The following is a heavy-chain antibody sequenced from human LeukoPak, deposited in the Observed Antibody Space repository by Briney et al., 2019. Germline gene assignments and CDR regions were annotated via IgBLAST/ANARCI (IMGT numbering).Heavy chain of an antibody. Sequence: SETLSLTCNVSGGSISSTAYYWGWIRQPPGKGLEWIGSIYYSGSTYYNPSLKSRVTISVDTSHNQFSLKLNSVTAADTALYYCARHPPYGSRNWGAYYFDSWGQGTLVTVSS. V-gene: IGHV4-39*01. CDR2: IYYSGST. D-gene: IGHD3-10*01. CDR3: ARHPPYGSRNWGAYYFDS. J-gene: IGHJ4*02. CDR1: GGSISSTAYY.